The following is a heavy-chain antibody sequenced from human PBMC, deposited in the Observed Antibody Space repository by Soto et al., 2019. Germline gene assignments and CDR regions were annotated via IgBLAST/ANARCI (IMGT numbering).Heavy chain of an antibody. CDR3: VREGALKPFSD. CDR1: GVTFSNYN. Sequence: GESLSLSCVASGVTFSNYNMNWVRQAPGTGLEWVSHISGTSVYIHYSDSVKGRLTISRDNAKNSVYLQMDSLRVEDTAVYYCVREGALKPFSDWGPGALVTV. J-gene: IGHJ4*02. V-gene: IGHV3-21*01. CDR2: ISGTSVYI.